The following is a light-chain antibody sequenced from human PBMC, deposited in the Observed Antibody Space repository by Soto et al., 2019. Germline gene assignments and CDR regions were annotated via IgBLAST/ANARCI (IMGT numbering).Light chain of an antibody. CDR1: PSVSSSY. J-gene: IGKJ5*01. Sequence: EIVLTQSPGTLSLSPGERSTLSCRASPSVSSSYLAWYQHKPGQAPRLLIYGASSRATGIPDRFSGSGSGTDFTLTISRLEPEDFAVYYCQQYGSSPPNTFGQGTRLEIK. CDR3: QQYGSSPPNT. V-gene: IGKV3-20*01. CDR2: GAS.